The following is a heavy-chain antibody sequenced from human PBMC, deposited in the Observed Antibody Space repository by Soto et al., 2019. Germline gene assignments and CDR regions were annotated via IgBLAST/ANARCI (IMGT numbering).Heavy chain of an antibody. Sequence: SETLSLTCTVSGASISTYYWTWIRQAPGKGLEWIGNIHYSGSTNYNPSLKSRVTISVDTSKNQFSLKLSSVPAADTAVYYCARSDGYSFNWLDSWGQGTLVTVSS. D-gene: IGHD2-21*01. J-gene: IGHJ5*01. V-gene: IGHV4-59*01. CDR3: ARSDGYSFNWLDS. CDR2: IHYSGST. CDR1: GASISTYY.